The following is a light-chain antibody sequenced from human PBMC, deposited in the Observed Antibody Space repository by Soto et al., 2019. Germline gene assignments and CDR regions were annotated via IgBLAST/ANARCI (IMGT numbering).Light chain of an antibody. J-gene: IGLJ2*01. CDR1: SGDVGGYNS. V-gene: IGLV2-14*01. CDR2: EVS. CDR3: SSYTSSVTVA. Sequence: QSALTQPASASGSPGQSITISCTGTSGDVGGYNSVSWYQQHPGKAPKLMIYEVSNRPSGVSSRFSGSKSGNTASLTISGLQAEDEADYYCSSYTSSVTVAFGGGTKLTVL.